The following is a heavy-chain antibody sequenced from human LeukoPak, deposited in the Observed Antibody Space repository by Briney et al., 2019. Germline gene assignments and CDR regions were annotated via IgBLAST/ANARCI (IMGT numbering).Heavy chain of an antibody. CDR3: ARHGNYNFDY. D-gene: IGHD5-24*01. J-gene: IGHJ4*02. CDR1: GFTFSSYW. CDR2: IKEDGSEK. Sequence: GGSLRLSCAASGFTFSSYWMSWVRQAPGKGLEWVANIKEDGSEKYYVDSVKGRFTITRDNAKNSLYLQMNSLRAEDTALYYCARHGNYNFDYWGQGTLVTVSS. V-gene: IGHV3-7*05.